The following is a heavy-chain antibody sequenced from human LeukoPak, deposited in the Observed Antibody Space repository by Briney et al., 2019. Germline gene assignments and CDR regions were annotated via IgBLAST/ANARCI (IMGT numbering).Heavy chain of an antibody. J-gene: IGHJ3*02. CDR3: ARGSDCSSTSCLTDAFDI. CDR1: GGSISSGDYY. Sequence: SQTLSLTCTVSGGSISSGDYYWSWIRQPPGKGLEWIGCIYYSGSTYYNPSLKSRVTISVDTSKNQFSLKLSSVTAADAAVYYCARGSDCSSTSCLTDAFDIWGQGTMVTVSS. CDR2: IYYSGST. D-gene: IGHD2-2*01. V-gene: IGHV4-30-4*01.